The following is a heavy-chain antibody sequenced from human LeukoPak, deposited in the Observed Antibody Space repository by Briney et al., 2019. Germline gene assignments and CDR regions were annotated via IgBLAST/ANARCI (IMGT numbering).Heavy chain of an antibody. Sequence: PSETLSLTCAVSGVSISSSNSYWGWIRQPPGKGLEWIGSIYYSGNTYYNASLKSRVTISVDTSKNQFSLKVTSVTAADTAMYYCARLGWQWLSDYWGQGTLVTVSS. J-gene: IGHJ4*02. CDR2: IYYSGNT. CDR1: GVSISSSNSY. V-gene: IGHV4-39*01. CDR3: ARLGWQWLSDY. D-gene: IGHD6-19*01.